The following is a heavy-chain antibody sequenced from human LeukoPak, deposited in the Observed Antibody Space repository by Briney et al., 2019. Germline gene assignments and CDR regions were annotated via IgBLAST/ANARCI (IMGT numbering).Heavy chain of an antibody. CDR1: GYSISSGYY. CDR3: AREDYYYYYYYMDV. CDR2: IYHSGST. D-gene: IGHD3/OR15-3a*01. J-gene: IGHJ6*03. V-gene: IGHV4-38-2*02. Sequence: PSETLSLTCTVSGYSISSGYYWGWIRQPPGKGLEWIGSIYHSGSTYYNPSLKSRVTISVDTSKNQFSLKLSSVTAADTAVYYCAREDYYYYYYYMDVWGKGTTVTVSS.